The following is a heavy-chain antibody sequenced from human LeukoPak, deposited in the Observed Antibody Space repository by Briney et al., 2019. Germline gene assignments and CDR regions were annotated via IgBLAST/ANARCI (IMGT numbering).Heavy chain of an antibody. J-gene: IGHJ4*02. D-gene: IGHD3-3*01. CDR2: INPNSGGT. CDR3: ARGILEWFSWGRRDYFDY. Sequence: ASVKVSCKASGYTFTGYYMHWVRQAPGQGLEWMGWINPNSGGTNYAQKFQGRVTMTRDTSISTAYMELSRLRSDDTAVYYCARGILEWFSWGRRDYFDYWGQGTLVTVSS. V-gene: IGHV1-2*02. CDR1: GYTFTGYY.